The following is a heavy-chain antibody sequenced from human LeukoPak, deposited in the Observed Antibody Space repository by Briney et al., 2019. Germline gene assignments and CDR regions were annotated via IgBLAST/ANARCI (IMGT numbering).Heavy chain of an antibody. D-gene: IGHD3-3*01. V-gene: IGHV4-34*01. CDR3: TRGLGDFWSGYSPPF. Sequence: SETLSLTCAVYGGSFSGYYWSWLRRPPGKGLEWIAEIDHTESTYYNPSLRSRVTISVDRSKNQFSLNMTSVTAADTAVYYCTRGLGDFWSGYSPPFWGQGTLVTVSS. CDR1: GGSFSGYY. CDR2: IDHTEST. J-gene: IGHJ4*02.